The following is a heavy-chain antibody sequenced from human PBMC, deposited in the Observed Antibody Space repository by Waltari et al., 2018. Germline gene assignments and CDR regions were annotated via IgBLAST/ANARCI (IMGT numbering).Heavy chain of an antibody. CDR2: IYYDGST. V-gene: IGHV4-39*01. CDR1: GDSIRSSGFY. CDR3: AAENPTRSYDLDA. J-gene: IGHJ5*02. D-gene: IGHD3-16*01. Sequence: QPQLQESGPGLVKPSATLSLTCNVSGDSIRSSGFYWFWIRQSPGKGLEWIGSIYYDGSTYYSPSLRSRVTISADTSKNQFSLKLTSVTAADTAVYYCAAENPTRSYDLDAWGQGILVTASS.